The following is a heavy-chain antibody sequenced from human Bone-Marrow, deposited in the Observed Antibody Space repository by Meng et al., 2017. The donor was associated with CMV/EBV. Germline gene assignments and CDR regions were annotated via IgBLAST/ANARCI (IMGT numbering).Heavy chain of an antibody. J-gene: IGHJ4*02. CDR2: ISGSGGST. CDR3: AKHNSRQVAATIGD. CDR1: GLTFRSYA. V-gene: IGHV3-23*01. D-gene: IGHD5-24*01. Sequence: AAGLTFRSYAMSWVRQAPGKGLEWVSAISGSGGSTYYADSVKGRFTISRDNSKNTLYLQMNSLRAEDTAVYYCAKHNSRQVAATIGDWGQGTLVTVSS.